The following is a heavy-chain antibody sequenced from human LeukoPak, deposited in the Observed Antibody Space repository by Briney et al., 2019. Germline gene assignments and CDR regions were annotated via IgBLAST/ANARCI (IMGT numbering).Heavy chain of an antibody. D-gene: IGHD3-16*01. Sequence: GRSLRLSCAPSGFTFRNYGIHWVRQAPGKGLEWVAAISYDGTRKFYSDSGEGRFTISRDNSMNTLYLQINSLRAEDTALYFCARDADTTTRNWYFDLWGRGTLLTVSS. CDR2: ISYDGTRK. CDR1: GFTFRNYG. CDR3: ARDADTTTRNWYFDL. J-gene: IGHJ2*01. V-gene: IGHV3-30*03.